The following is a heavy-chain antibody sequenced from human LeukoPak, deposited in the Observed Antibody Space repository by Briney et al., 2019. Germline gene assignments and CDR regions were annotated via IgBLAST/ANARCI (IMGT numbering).Heavy chain of an antibody. D-gene: IGHD5-12*01. V-gene: IGHV4-61*08. J-gene: IGHJ4*02. CDR1: GDPISSHSDY. CDR2: IYYSGST. CDR3: AREYSAFDF. Sequence: PSETLSLTCTVSGDPISSHSDYKWTWIRQAPGKGLEWIGYIYYSGSTNYNPSPRSRVTISVDTSKNQFSLKLTSVTAADTAVYYCAREYSAFDFWGQGTLVTVSS.